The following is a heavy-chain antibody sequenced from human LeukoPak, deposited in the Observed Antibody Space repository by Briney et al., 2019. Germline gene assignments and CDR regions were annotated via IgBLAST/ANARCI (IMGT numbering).Heavy chain of an antibody. Sequence: ASVKVSCKASGYTFTSYAMNWVRQAPGQGLEWRGWINTNTGNPTYAQGFTGRFVFSLDTSVSTAYLQISRLKAEDTAVYYCARGRIRTTVTTTGKNWFEPWGQGTLVTVSS. CDR1: GYTFTSYA. J-gene: IGHJ5*02. D-gene: IGHD4-17*01. CDR3: ARGRIRTTVTTTGKNWFEP. V-gene: IGHV7-4-1*02. CDR2: INTNTGNP.